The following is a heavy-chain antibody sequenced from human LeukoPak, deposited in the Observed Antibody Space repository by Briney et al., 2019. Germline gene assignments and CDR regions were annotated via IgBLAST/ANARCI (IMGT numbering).Heavy chain of an antibody. J-gene: IGHJ4*02. V-gene: IGHV4-39*07. D-gene: IGHD3-22*01. CDR1: GGSISSSSYY. Sequence: SETLSLTCTVSGGSISSSSYYWGWIRQPPGKGLEWIGSIYYSGSTYYNPSLKSRVTISADTSKNQFSLKLSSVTAADTAVYYCARDYYDSSGYVGYYFDYWGQGTLVTVSS. CDR2: IYYSGST. CDR3: ARDYYDSSGYVGYYFDY.